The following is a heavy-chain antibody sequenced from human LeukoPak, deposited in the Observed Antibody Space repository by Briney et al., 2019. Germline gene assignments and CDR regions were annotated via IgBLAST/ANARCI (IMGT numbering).Heavy chain of an antibody. CDR1: GGSISSSSYY. Sequence: SETLSLTCTVSGGSISSSSYYWGWIRQPPGKGLEWIGSIYYSGSTYYNPSLRSRVTISVDTSKNQFSLKLSSVTAADTAVYYCARDPFGPWGQGTLVTVSS. CDR2: IYYSGST. D-gene: IGHD3-3*01. J-gene: IGHJ5*02. V-gene: IGHV4-39*07. CDR3: ARDPFGP.